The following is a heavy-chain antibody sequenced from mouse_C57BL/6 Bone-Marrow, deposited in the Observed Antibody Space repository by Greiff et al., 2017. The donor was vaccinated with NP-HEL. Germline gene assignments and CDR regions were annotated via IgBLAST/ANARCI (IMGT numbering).Heavy chain of an antibody. CDR2: IDPSDSYT. CDR3: ASAYSSYAMDY. Sequence: QVQLQQPGAELVMPGASVKLSCKASGYTFTSYWMHWVKQRPGQGLEWIGEIDPSDSYTNYNQKFKGKSTLNVDKSSSTAYMQLSSLTSEDSAVYYCASAYSSYAMDYWGQGTSVTVSS. J-gene: IGHJ4*01. V-gene: IGHV1-69*01. D-gene: IGHD2-5*01. CDR1: GYTFTSYW.